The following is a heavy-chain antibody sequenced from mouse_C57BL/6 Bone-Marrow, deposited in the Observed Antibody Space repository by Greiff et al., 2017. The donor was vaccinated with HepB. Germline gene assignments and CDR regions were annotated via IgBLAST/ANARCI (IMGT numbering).Heavy chain of an antibody. Sequence: VQLQQSGAELVRPGASVTLSCKASGYTFTDYEMHWVKQTPVHGLEWIGAIDPETGGTAYNQKFKGKAILTADKSSSTAYMELRSLPSEDSAVYYCTRFDDGYYKYWFAYWGQGTLVTVSA. D-gene: IGHD2-3*01. CDR3: TRFDDGYYKYWFAY. CDR1: GYTFTDYE. J-gene: IGHJ3*01. V-gene: IGHV1-15*01. CDR2: IDPETGGT.